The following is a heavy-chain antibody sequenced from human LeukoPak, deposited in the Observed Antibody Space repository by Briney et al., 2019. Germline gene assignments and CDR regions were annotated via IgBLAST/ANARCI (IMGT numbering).Heavy chain of an antibody. J-gene: IGHJ4*02. D-gene: IGHD6-13*01. V-gene: IGHV4-38-2*02. CDR2: IYHSGST. CDR3: ARGISGIAARSDY. CDR1: GYSISSGYH. Sequence: SETLSLTCTVSGYSISSGYHWGWIRQPPGKGLEWIGSIYHSGSTYYNPSLKSRVTISVDTSKNQFSLKLSSVTAADTAVYYCARGISGIAARSDYWGQGTLVTVSS.